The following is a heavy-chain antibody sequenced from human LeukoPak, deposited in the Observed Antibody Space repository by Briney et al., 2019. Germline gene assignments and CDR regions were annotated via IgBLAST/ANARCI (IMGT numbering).Heavy chain of an antibody. CDR3: ASGSSGCLDY. D-gene: IGHD6-19*01. CDR1: GGTFSSYA. V-gene: IGHV1-69*04. Sequence: SVKVSCKASGGTFSSYAISWVRQAPGQGLEWMGRIIPILGIANYARKFQGRVTITADKSTSTAYMELSSLRSEDMAVYYCASGSSGCLDYWGQGTLVTVSS. J-gene: IGHJ4*02. CDR2: IIPILGIA.